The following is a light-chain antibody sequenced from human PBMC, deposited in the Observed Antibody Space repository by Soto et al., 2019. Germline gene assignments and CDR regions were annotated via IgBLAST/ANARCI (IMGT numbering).Light chain of an antibody. Sequence: EVVMTPSPATLSVSPGESATLSCRASQSVTTNMAWYQQKPGQAPRLIIYGASTRATDIPARFSGSGSGTDFTLTISSLQSEDFAVYYCQQYNNWPPWTFGQGTKV. CDR3: QQYNNWPPWT. CDR1: QSVTTN. V-gene: IGKV3-15*01. J-gene: IGKJ1*01. CDR2: GAS.